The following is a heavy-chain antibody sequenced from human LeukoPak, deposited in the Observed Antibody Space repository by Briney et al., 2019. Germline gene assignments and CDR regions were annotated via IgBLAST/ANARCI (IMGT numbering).Heavy chain of an antibody. V-gene: IGHV4-34*01. CDR1: GGSFSGYY. D-gene: IGHD3-10*01. CDR2: INHSGST. Sequence: SETLSLTCAVYGGSFSGYYWSWIRQPPGKGLEWIGEINHSGSTNCNPSLKSRVTISVDTSKNQFSLNLSSVTAADTAVYYCASASGSYYRPPRDYWGQGTLVTVSS. J-gene: IGHJ4*02. CDR3: ASASGSYYRPPRDY.